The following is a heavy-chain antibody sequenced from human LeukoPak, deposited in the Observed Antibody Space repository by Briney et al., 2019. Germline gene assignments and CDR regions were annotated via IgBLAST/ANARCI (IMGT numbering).Heavy chain of an antibody. Sequence: GGSLRLSCAASGFTFSSHAMSWVRQAPGKGLEWVSAISGSGGSTYYADSVKGRFTISRDNSKNTLYLQMNSLRAEDTAVYYCAKDRCSNGIGCYYYYMDVWGKGTTVTISS. J-gene: IGHJ6*03. CDR1: GFTFSSHA. D-gene: IGHD2-8*01. CDR3: AKDRCSNGIGCYYYYMDV. CDR2: ISGSGGST. V-gene: IGHV3-23*01.